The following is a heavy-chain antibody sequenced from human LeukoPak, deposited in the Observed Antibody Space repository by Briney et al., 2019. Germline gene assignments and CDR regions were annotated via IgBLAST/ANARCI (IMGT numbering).Heavy chain of an antibody. Sequence: TGGSLRLSCAASGFTFSSYAMSWVRQAPGKGLEWVSAISGSGGSTYYADSVKGRFTISRDNSKNTLYLQMNSLRAEDTAVYYCAKAGENYDFWSGYLSLGDESLDIWGQGTMVTVSS. CDR2: ISGSGGST. CDR1: GFTFSSYA. CDR3: AKAGENYDFWSGYLSLGDESLDI. V-gene: IGHV3-23*01. D-gene: IGHD3-3*01. J-gene: IGHJ3*02.